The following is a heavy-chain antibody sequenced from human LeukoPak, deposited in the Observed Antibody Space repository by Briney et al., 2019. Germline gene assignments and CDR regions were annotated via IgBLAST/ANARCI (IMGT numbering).Heavy chain of an antibody. J-gene: IGHJ6*02. Sequence: SETLSLTCTVSGGSISSYYWSWIRQPPGKGLEWIGYIYYSGSTNYNPPLKSRVTISVDTSKNQFSLKLSSVTAADTAVYYCARAGVAAAQDLRYYYYGMDVWGQGTTVTVSS. CDR2: IYYSGST. CDR3: ARAGVAAAQDLRYYYYGMDV. V-gene: IGHV4-59*01. CDR1: GGSISSYY. D-gene: IGHD2-2*01.